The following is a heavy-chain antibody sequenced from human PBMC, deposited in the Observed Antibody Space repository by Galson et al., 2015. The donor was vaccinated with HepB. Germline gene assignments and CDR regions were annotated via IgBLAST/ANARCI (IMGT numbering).Heavy chain of an antibody. CDR1: GFTFSNSP. CDR2: ISPNGGST. Sequence: SLRLSCAASGFTFSNSPLTWVRQTPGKGLECVSLISPNGGSTFYADSVRGRFTVSRDNSENTLYLQMNSLGAEDTAVYYCAKWVLAAGYFDSWGPGTLVTVSS. D-gene: IGHD6-13*01. V-gene: IGHV3-23*01. J-gene: IGHJ4*02. CDR3: AKWVLAAGYFDS.